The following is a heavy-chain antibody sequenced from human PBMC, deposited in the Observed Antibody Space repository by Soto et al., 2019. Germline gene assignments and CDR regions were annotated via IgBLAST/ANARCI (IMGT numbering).Heavy chain of an antibody. J-gene: IGHJ6*02. V-gene: IGHV2-26*01. CDR1: EFSLSNDKMG. D-gene: IGHD1-1*01. Sequence: QVTLKESGPVLVEPGETLTLTCTVSEFSLSNDKMGVSWIRQPPGKALEWLAHIFSNDEKSYNTSLKNRLTLSKDTSKGQVVLILTNMDPVDTATYFCARMESRDGQLARRYYYGMDVWGQGTTVTVSS. CDR2: IFSNDEK. CDR3: ARMESRDGQLARRYYYGMDV.